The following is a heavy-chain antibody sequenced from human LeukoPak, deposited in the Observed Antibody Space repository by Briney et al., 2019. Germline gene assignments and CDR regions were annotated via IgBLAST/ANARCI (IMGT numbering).Heavy chain of an antibody. J-gene: IGHJ4*02. Sequence: PSETPSLTCAVYGGSFSGYYWSWIRQPPGKGLEWIGGINHSGSTNYNPSLKSRVTISVDTSKNQFSLKLSSVTAADTAVYYCARRFSSSHRSPSFDYWGQGTLVTVSS. CDR3: ARRFSSSHRSPSFDY. D-gene: IGHD2-2*01. V-gene: IGHV4-34*01. CDR2: INHSGST. CDR1: GGSFSGYY.